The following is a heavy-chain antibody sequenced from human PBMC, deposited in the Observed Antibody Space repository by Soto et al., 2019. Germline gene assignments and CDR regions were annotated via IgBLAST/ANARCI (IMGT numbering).Heavy chain of an antibody. D-gene: IGHD1-26*01. CDR2: INGRSNYK. CDR3: VREDGLVGSNSAFDY. J-gene: IGHJ4*02. Sequence: EVQVVESGGGLVKPGWSLRISCATSGFSFSTYNMNWVRQAPGKGLEWVSSINGRSNYKYYTDSVKGRFAISRDNPKNSLYLQMDSLRVEDTAVYYCVREDGLVGSNSAFDYWGQGTLVTVSS. V-gene: IGHV3-21*02. CDR1: GFSFSTYN.